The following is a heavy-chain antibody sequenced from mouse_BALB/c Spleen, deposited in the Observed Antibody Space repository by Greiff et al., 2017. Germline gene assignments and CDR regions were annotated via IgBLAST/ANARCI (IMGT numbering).Heavy chain of an antibody. Sequence: EVMLVESGGGLVKPGGSLKLSCAASGFTFSSYTMSWVRQTPEKRLAWVATISSGGSYTYYPDSVKGRFTISRDNAKNTLYLQMSSLKSEDTAMYYCTRDRDGHWYFDVWGAGTTVTVSS. J-gene: IGHJ1*01. CDR3: TRDRDGHWYFDV. D-gene: IGHD2-3*01. CDR2: ISSGGSYT. CDR1: GFTFSSYT. V-gene: IGHV5-6-4*01.